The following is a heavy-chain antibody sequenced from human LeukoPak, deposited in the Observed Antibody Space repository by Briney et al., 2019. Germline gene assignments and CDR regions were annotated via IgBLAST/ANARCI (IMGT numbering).Heavy chain of an antibody. D-gene: IGHD6-13*01. J-gene: IGHJ4*02. CDR2: IYYSGST. V-gene: IGHV4-39*01. CDR3: ARSPEAAGVRFDY. CDR1: GGSISSSSYY. Sequence: PSETLSLTCTVSGGSISSSSYYWGWIRQPPGKGLEWIGSIYYSGSTYYNPSLKSRVTISVDTSKNQFSLKLSSVTAADTAVYYCARSPEAAGVRFDYWGQGTLVAVSS.